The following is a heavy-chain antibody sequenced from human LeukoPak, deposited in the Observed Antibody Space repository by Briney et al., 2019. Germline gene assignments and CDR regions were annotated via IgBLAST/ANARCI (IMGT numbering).Heavy chain of an antibody. CDR1: RFTFSSHA. V-gene: IGHV3-23*01. Sequence: QSGGSLRFSCAASRFTFSSHAMSWVRRAPGKGLEWVSGLIENGATTYYADSVKGRFTISRDNSRNTMYLQMNSLRVEDTAVYYCVKDYQVGNSPAFGDYWGQGTLVTISS. CDR3: VKDYQVGNSPAFGDY. D-gene: IGHD1-26*01. CDR2: LIENGATT. J-gene: IGHJ4*02.